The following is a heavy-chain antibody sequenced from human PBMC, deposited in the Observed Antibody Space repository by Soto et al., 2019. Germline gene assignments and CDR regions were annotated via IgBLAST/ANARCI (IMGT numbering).Heavy chain of an antibody. CDR3: ARLHSSSSWFDP. J-gene: IGHJ5*02. CDR1: GGSINGYY. V-gene: IGHV4-59*01. D-gene: IGHD6-6*01. CDR2: IYYGGST. Sequence: SETLSLTCTVSGGSINGYYWNWIRQPPGKGLEWIGYIYYGGSTNYSPSLKSRVTISVDTSKNQFSLKLGSVTAADTAIYYCARLHSSSSWFDPWGQGTLVTVSS.